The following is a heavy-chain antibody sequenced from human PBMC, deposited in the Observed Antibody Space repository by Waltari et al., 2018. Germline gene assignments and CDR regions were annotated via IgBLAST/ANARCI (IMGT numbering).Heavy chain of an antibody. J-gene: IGHJ4*02. CDR3: AKGSGYGFDY. CDR2: ISYEGSNK. CDR1: GFTFSSYG. D-gene: IGHD5-12*01. V-gene: IGHV3-30*18. Sequence: QVQLVESGGGVVQPGRSLRLSCAASGFTFSSYGMHWVRQAPGKGREWVAVISYEGSNKYYADSVKGRFTISRDNSKNTLYLQMNSLRAEDTAVYYCAKGSGYGFDYWGQGTLVTVSS.